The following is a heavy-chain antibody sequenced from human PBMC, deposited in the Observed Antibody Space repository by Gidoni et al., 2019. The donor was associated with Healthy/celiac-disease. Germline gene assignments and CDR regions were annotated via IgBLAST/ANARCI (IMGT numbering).Heavy chain of an antibody. CDR3: AKAGLRFLEWLSSRPHFDY. CDR1: GFTFSSYA. Sequence: EVQLLEYGGGLVQPGGSLRLSCAASGFTFSSYAMSWVRQAPGKGLEWVSAISGSGGSTYYADSVKGRFTISRDNSKNTLYLQMNSLRAEDTAVYYCAKAGLRFLEWLSSRPHFDYWGQGPLVTVSS. V-gene: IGHV3-23*01. CDR2: ISGSGGST. D-gene: IGHD3-3*01. J-gene: IGHJ4*02.